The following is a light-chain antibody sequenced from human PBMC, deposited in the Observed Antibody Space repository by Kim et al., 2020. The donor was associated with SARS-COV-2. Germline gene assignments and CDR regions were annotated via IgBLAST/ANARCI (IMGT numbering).Light chain of an antibody. CDR1: QTVSNEV. CDR3: QQYGVPPYN. CDR2: TSS. J-gene: IGKJ2*01. Sequence: TPSCRASQTVSNEVLAWYQQKPGQPPKLIIDTSSIGVPDLPARFSGSPERFSGSRSGTDFTLAIDRLEPEDSAVYYCQQYGVPPYNFGQGTKLEIK. V-gene: IGKV3-20*01.